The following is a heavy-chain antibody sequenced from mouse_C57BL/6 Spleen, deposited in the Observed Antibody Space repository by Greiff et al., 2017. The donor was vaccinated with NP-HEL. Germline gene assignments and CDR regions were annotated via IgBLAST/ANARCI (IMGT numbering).Heavy chain of an antibody. D-gene: IGHD2-3*01. Sequence: QVQLQQPGAELVRPGSSVKLSCKASGYTFTSYWMHWVKQRPIQGLEWIGNIDPSDSETHYNQKFKDKATLTVDKSSSTAYMQLSSLTSEDSAVYYCAASCDGYFWFAYWGQGTLVTVSA. CDR3: AASCDGYFWFAY. CDR2: IDPSDSET. CDR1: GYTFTSYW. V-gene: IGHV1-52*01. J-gene: IGHJ3*01.